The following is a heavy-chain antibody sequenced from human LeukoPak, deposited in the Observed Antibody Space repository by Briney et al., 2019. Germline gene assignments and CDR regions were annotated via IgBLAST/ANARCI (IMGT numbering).Heavy chain of an antibody. D-gene: IGHD3-16*01. Sequence: SETLSLTCTVSGGSINNYWSWVRQPAGKGLEWIGQIHHNGGTNYSPSLKSRLTMSIDKSENQFSLYLNSVTAADTAVYYCARHGGFHFDSWGQGALVTVSS. J-gene: IGHJ4*02. CDR2: IHHNGGT. CDR1: GGSINNY. V-gene: IGHV4-4*02. CDR3: ARHGGFHFDS.